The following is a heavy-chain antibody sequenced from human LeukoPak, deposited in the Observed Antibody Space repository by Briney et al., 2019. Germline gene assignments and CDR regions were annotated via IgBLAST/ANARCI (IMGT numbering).Heavy chain of an antibody. CDR2: IIPIFGTA. CDR3: ARDRIQLWLRGDAFDI. CDR1: GGTFSSYA. V-gene: IGHV1-69*15. Sequence: ASVKVSCKASGGTFSSYAISWVRQAPGQGLEWMGRIIPIFGTANYAQKFQGRVTITPDESTSTAYMELSSLRSEDTAVYYCARDRIQLWLRGDAFDIWGQGTMVTVSS. J-gene: IGHJ3*02. D-gene: IGHD5-18*01.